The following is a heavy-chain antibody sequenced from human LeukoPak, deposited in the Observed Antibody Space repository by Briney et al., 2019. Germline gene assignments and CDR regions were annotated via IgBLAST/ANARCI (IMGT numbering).Heavy chain of an antibody. V-gene: IGHV3-30*01. Sequence: GSLRLSCAASGFTFSSYAMHWVRQAPGKGLEWVAVISYDGSNKYYADSVKGRFTISRDNSKNTLYLQMNSLRAEDTDVYYCARGLQLWLFCFDYWGQGTLVTVSS. CDR1: GFTFSSYA. J-gene: IGHJ4*02. CDR3: ARGLQLWLFCFDY. D-gene: IGHD5-18*01. CDR2: ISYDGSNK.